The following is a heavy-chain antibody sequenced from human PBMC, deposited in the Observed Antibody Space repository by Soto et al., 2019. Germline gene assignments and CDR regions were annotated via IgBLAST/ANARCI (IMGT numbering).Heavy chain of an antibody. CDR1: GGSISTTSYY. Sequence: SETLSLTCTVSGGSISTTSYYWGWIRQPPGKGLEWIGSIYYSGPTYYNPSLKSRATISVDTSKNRFSLKLSSVTAADTAVYFCARSVAVPGAHIDYWGQGTQVTVSS. CDR2: IYYSGPT. D-gene: IGHD6-19*01. J-gene: IGHJ4*02. CDR3: ARSVAVPGAHIDY. V-gene: IGHV4-39*07.